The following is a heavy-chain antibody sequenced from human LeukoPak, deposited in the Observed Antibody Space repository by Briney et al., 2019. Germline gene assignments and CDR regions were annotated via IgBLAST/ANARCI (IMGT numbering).Heavy chain of an antibody. Sequence: SETLSLTCTVSSGSISSSSYSWGWIRQPPGKGLEWIGSIYYSGSTYYNPSLKSRVTISVDTSKNQFSLKLTSVTAADTAVYYCARRAYSRAAFDYWGQGTLVTVSS. CDR2: IYYSGST. D-gene: IGHD6-13*01. CDR1: SGSISSSSYS. J-gene: IGHJ4*02. CDR3: ARRAYSRAAFDY. V-gene: IGHV4-39*01.